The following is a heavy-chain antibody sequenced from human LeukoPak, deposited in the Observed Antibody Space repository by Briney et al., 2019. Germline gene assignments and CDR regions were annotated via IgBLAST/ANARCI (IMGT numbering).Heavy chain of an antibody. J-gene: IGHJ4*02. CDR1: GGSISSSHNY. Sequence: SETLSLXCTVSGGSISSSHNYWAWIRQPPGKGLEWIGNIDYSGITYYNPSLKSRVTISIDTSKSHFSLKLSSVTAADTAVYYCARQSGSHWFVPSIDYWGQGTLVTVSS. V-gene: IGHV4-39*01. CDR3: ARQSGSHWFVPSIDY. D-gene: IGHD1-26*01. CDR2: IDYSGIT.